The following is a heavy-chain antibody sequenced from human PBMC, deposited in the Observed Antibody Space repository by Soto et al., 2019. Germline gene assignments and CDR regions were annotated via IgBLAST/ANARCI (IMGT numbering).Heavy chain of an antibody. Sequence: QLQLQESGPGLVKPSETLSLTCTVSGGSISSSSYYWGWIRQPPGKGLEWIGSIYYSGSTYYNPSLKSRVTISVDTSKNQFSLKLSSVTAADTAVYSCATLPGTDYGDYSKDAFDIWGQGTMVTVSS. V-gene: IGHV4-39*01. CDR3: ATLPGTDYGDYSKDAFDI. CDR1: GGSISSSSYY. CDR2: IYYSGST. J-gene: IGHJ3*02. D-gene: IGHD4-17*01.